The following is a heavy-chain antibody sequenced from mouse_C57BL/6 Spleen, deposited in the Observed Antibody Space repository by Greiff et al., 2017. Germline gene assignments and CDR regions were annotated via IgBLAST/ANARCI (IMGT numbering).Heavy chain of an antibody. CDR2: IRNKANGYTP. D-gene: IGHD3-3*01. CDR3: ARWDSDFDY. Sequence: DVMLVESGGGLVQPGGSLSLSCAASGFTFTDYYMSWVRQPPGQALEWLGFIRNKANGYTPEYSASVKGRFTVSRDNSQSILYLQMKALEADDSATYYWARWDSDFDYWGQGTSLTVSA. J-gene: IGHJ2*02. CDR1: GFTFTDYY. V-gene: IGHV7-3*01.